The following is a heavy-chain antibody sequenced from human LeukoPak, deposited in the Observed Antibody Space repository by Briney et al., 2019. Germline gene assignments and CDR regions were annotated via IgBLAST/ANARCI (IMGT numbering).Heavy chain of an antibody. CDR1: GFTFSNAW. J-gene: IGHJ4*02. Sequence: GGSLRLSCAASGFTFSNAWMSWVRQAPGKRLECVGRIKSKSDGGTTEYAEPFKGRFTSSRDDSKNTLYLQMNSLKTEDTAVYYCTTDLSLYCSSTSCYNYWGQGTLVTVSS. D-gene: IGHD2-2*02. V-gene: IGHV3-15*01. CDR3: TTDLSLYCSSTSCYNY. CDR2: IKSKSDGGTT.